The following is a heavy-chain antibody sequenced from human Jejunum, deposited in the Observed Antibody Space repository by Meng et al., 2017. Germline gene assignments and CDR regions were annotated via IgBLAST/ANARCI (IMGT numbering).Heavy chain of an antibody. CDR2: IYYTGST. Sequence: QVQLQESDPGLRKPSQTPYSTCPGSGGSLRSGAYYWSWIRQHPGKGLEWIGYIYYTGSTFYTPSLKSRVSISLETSKNQFSLKVTSVTAADTAFYYCARLGITEPIGGFDPWGQGILVTVSS. V-gene: IGHV4-31*03. J-gene: IGHJ5*02. CDR1: GGSLRSGAYY. D-gene: IGHD1-20*01. CDR3: ARLGITEPIGGFDP.